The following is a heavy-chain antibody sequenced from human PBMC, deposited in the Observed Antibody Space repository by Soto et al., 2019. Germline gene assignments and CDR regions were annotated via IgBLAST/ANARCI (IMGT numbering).Heavy chain of an antibody. CDR3: ARGPGGASVRFLEWLLPYYFDY. CDR2: INPNSGGT. D-gene: IGHD3-3*01. Sequence: ASVKVSCKASGYTFTGYYMHWVRQAPGQGLEWMGWINPNSGGTNYAQKFQGRVTMTRDTSISTAYMELSRLRSDDTAVYYCARGPGGASVRFLEWLLPYYFDYWGQGTLVTVSS. J-gene: IGHJ4*02. V-gene: IGHV1-2*02. CDR1: GYTFTGYY.